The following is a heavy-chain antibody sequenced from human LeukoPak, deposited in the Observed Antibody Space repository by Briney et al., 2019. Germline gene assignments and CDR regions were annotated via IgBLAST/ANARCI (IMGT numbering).Heavy chain of an antibody. CDR3: ARVGSGSKYNWFDP. CDR2: ISSSGSTI. CDR1: GFTFSDYY. V-gene: IGHV3-11*04. Sequence: GGSLRLSCAASGFTFSDYYMSWIRQAPGKGLEWVSYISSSGSTIYYAGSVKGRFTISRDNAKNSLYLQMNSLRAEDTAVYYCARVGSGSKYNWFDPWGQGTLVTVSS. D-gene: IGHD1-26*01. J-gene: IGHJ5*02.